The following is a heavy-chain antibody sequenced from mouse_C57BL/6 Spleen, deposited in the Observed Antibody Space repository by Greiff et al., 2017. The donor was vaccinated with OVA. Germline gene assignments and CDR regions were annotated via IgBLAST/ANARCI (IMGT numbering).Heavy chain of an antibody. J-gene: IGHJ4*01. CDR3: ARHGLGGAMDY. CDR1: EYEFPSHD. Sequence: EVQVVESGGGLVQPGESLKLSCESSEYEFPSHDMSWVRQTPEKRLELVAAINRDGGSTYYPDTMVRRFTISRDKTKKTLYLQLSSLRSEDSALYYYARHGLGGAMDYWGQGTSVTVSS. D-gene: IGHD4-1*01. CDR2: INRDGGST. V-gene: IGHV5-2*01.